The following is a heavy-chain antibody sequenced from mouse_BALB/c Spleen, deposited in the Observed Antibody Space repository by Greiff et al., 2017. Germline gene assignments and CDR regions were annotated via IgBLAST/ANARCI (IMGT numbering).Heavy chain of an antibody. CDR2: IYPGDGDT. D-gene: IGHD3-2*01. V-gene: IGHV1-82*01. CDR3: APDSSGYGGFAY. J-gene: IGHJ3*01. CDR1: GYAFSSSW. Sequence: VQLQQSGPELVKPGASVKISCKASGYAFSSSWMNWVKQRPGQGLEWIGRIYPGDGDTNYNGKFKGKATLTADKSSSTAYMQLSSLTSVDSAVYFCAPDSSGYGGFAYWGQGTLVTVSA.